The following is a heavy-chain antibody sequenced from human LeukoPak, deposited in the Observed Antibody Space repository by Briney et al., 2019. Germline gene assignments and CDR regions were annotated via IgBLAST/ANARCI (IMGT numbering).Heavy chain of an antibody. D-gene: IGHD2-2*01. V-gene: IGHV3-73*01. CDR2: IRSKANSYAT. CDR3: ARGGDFGVPAPLGIDAFDF. CDR1: GFTFSGSA. Sequence: GGSLRLSCAASGFTFSGSAMHWVRQASGKGLEWVGRIRSKANSYATAYAASVKGRFTISRDDSKNTAYLQMNSLKTEDTAVYYCARGGDFGVPAPLGIDAFDFWGQGTMVTVSS. J-gene: IGHJ3*01.